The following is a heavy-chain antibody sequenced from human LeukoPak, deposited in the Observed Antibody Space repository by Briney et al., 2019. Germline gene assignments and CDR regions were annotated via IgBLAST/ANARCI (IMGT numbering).Heavy chain of an antibody. CDR3: ASYHSYGVH. Sequence: SETLSLTCAVYGGSFSGYSWSWIRQPPGKGLEWIGEINHSGSTNYNPSLKSRVTISVDTSKNQFSLKVSSVTVADTAVYYCASYHSYGVHWGQGTLVTVSS. CDR2: INHSGST. CDR1: GGSFSGYS. V-gene: IGHV4-34*01. J-gene: IGHJ4*02. D-gene: IGHD5-18*01.